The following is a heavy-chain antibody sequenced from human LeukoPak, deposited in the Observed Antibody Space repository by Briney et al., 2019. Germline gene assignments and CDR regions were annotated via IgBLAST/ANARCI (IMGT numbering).Heavy chain of an antibody. V-gene: IGHV4-59*08. CDR1: GGSISSYY. CDR2: IYYSGST. J-gene: IGHJ4*02. D-gene: IGHD6-13*01. CDR3: ARQDSSSWYPEY. Sequence: SETLFLTCTVSGGSISSYYWSWIRQPPGKGLEWIGYIYYSGSTNYNPSLKSRVTISVDTSKNQFSLKLSSVTAADTAVYYCARQDSSSWYPEYWGQGTLVTVSS.